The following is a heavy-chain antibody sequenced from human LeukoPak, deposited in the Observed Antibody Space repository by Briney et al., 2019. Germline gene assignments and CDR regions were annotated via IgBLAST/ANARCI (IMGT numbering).Heavy chain of an antibody. J-gene: IGHJ4*02. V-gene: IGHV1-69*06. D-gene: IGHD1-1*01. CDR1: GGTFSSYA. Sequence: SVKVSCEASGGTFSSYAISWVRQAPGQGLEWMGGIIPIFGTANYAQKFQGRVTITADKSTSTAYMELSSLRSEDTAVYYCAREGSGTTSEYYFDYWGQGTLVTVSS. CDR3: AREGSGTTSEYYFDY. CDR2: IIPIFGTA.